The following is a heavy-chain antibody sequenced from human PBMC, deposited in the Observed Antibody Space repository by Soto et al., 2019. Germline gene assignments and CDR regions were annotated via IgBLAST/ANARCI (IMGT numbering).Heavy chain of an antibody. V-gene: IGHV4-34*01. D-gene: IGHD3-10*01. J-gene: IGHJ6*02. CDR2: ISNSGSA. Sequence: QVQLQQWGAGLLGPSETLSLTCAISGGPFGGYYWSWIRQPPGKGLEWIGEISNSGSATYNPSLTSRFTISLDRSNNQFSLKMSSVTAEDTAVYYCATDGGGRNYYSYGMDVWGRGTTVTVSS. CDR3: ATDGGGRNYYSYGMDV. CDR1: GGPFGGYY.